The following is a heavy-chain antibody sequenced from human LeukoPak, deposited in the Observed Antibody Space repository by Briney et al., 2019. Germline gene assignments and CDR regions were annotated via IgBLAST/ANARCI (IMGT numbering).Heavy chain of an antibody. J-gene: IGHJ4*02. Sequence: GESLKISCKDSGYSFTNDWIGWVRQMPGKGLEWMGIIHSADSNTKYSPSFQGQVTISADKSISTAYLQWSGLKASDTAMYYCAGARHGDYRWDYWGQGTLVTVSS. V-gene: IGHV5-51*01. D-gene: IGHD4-17*01. CDR2: IHSADSNT. CDR1: GYSFTNDW. CDR3: AGARHGDYRWDY.